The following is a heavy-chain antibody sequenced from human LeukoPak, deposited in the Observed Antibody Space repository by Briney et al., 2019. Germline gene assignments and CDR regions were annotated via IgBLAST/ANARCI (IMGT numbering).Heavy chain of an antibody. CDR3: VRDNRDAFDI. V-gene: IGHV3-21*01. J-gene: IGHJ3*02. CDR1: GFIFNSYS. Sequence: PGGSLRLSCAASGFIFNSYSMNWVRQAPGKGLEWVSVISSSSSYKFNADSVKGRFTISRDNARNLLYLQMNSLRAEDTAVYYCVRDNRDAFDIWGQGTMVTVSS. CDR2: ISSSSSYK.